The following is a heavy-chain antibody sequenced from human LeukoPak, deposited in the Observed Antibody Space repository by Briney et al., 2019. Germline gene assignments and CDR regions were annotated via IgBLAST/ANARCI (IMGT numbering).Heavy chain of an antibody. J-gene: IGHJ4*02. V-gene: IGHV4-61*02. CDR1: GGSISSGSYY. CDR2: IYTSGST. Sequence: SQTLSLTCTVSGGSISSGSYYWSWIRQPAGKGLEWIGRIYTSGSTNYNPSLKSRVTISVDTSKNQFSLKLSSVTAADTAVYYCARECYGDYLDHWGQGTLVTVSS. CDR3: ARECYGDYLDH. D-gene: IGHD4-17*01.